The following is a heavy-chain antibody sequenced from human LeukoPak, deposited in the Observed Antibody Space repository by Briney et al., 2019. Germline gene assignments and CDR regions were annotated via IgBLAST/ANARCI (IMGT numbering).Heavy chain of an antibody. CDR3: ARDQVGYSSGRYWYFDY. CDR2: IYYSGST. J-gene: IGHJ4*02. CDR1: GGSISSYY. D-gene: IGHD6-25*01. Sequence: SETLSLTCTVSGGSISSYYWSWIRQPPGKGLEWIGHIYYSGSTNYNPSLKSRVTMSVDTSKNQLSLKLSSVTAADTAVYYCARDQVGYSSGRYWYFDYWGQGTLVTVSS. V-gene: IGHV4-59*12.